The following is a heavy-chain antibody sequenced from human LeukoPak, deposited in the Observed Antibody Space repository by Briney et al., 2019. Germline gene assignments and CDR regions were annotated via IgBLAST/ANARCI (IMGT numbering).Heavy chain of an antibody. CDR2: ISGSGGST. CDR1: GFTFSSNA. CDR3: AAHYDSSGYPYWFDP. Sequence: GGSLRLSCAASGFTFSSNALSWVRQAPGKGLEWVSAISGSGGSTYYADSVKGRFTISRDNSKNTLYLQMNSLRAEDTAVYYCAAHYDSSGYPYWFDPWGQGTLVTVSS. D-gene: IGHD3-22*01. J-gene: IGHJ5*02. V-gene: IGHV3-23*01.